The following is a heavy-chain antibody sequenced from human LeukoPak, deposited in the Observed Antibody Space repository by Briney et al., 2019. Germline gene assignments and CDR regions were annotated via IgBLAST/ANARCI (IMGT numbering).Heavy chain of an antibody. CDR3: ARRVLLWFGELSDRPYYYMDV. D-gene: IGHD3-10*01. V-gene: IGHV1-8*03. CDR2: MNPNSGNT. CDR1: GYTFTSYD. Sequence: GASVKVSCKASGYTFTSYDINWVRQATGQGLEWMGWMNPNSGNTGYAQKFQGRVTITRNTSISTAYMELSSLRSEDTAVYYCARRVLLWFGELSDRPYYYMDVWGKGTTVTVSS. J-gene: IGHJ6*03.